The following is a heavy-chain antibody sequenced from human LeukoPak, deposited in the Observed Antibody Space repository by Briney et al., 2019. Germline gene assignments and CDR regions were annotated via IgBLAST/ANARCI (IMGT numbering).Heavy chain of an antibody. V-gene: IGHV4-39*01. Sequence: PSETLSLTCTVSGGSISSSSYYWGWIRQPPGKGLEWIGSIYYSGSTYYNPSLKSRVTISVDTSKNQFSLKLSSVTAADPAVYYCARLPYSSGWFDAFDIWGQGTMVTVSS. D-gene: IGHD6-19*01. CDR1: GGSISSSSYY. J-gene: IGHJ3*02. CDR3: ARLPYSSGWFDAFDI. CDR2: IYYSGST.